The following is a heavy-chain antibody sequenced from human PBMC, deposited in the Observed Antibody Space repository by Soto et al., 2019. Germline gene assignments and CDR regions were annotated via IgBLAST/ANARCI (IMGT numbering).Heavy chain of an antibody. CDR1: GYDFTPYG. CDR2: ISAHDGKT. D-gene: IGHD1-1*01. V-gene: IGHV1-18*01. Sequence: QVHLVQSGAEVKKPGASVQVSCKGSGYDFTPYGITWVRQAPGQGVEWWGWISAHDGKTNHAQKLQGRVTVTRDTYTSTAYMELRSLRSDDTAVYYCARGRYGDYWGQGALVTVSS. CDR3: ARGRYGDY. J-gene: IGHJ4*02.